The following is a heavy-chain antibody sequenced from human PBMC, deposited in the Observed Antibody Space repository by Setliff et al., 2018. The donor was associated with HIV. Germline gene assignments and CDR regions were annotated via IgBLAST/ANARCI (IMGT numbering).Heavy chain of an antibody. D-gene: IGHD4-17*01. V-gene: IGHV4-59*01. CDR3: ARVQMAYAAFDV. CDR2: IYFTGSS. CDR1: GGSISTYY. Sequence: SETMSLTCTVAGGSISTYYWSWIRQPPGKGLEWIGSIYFTGSSDNNPSLKSRVTLSVDTSKHQFSLKLSAVTAADTAVYYCARVQMAYAAFDVWGQGTMVTVSS. J-gene: IGHJ3*01.